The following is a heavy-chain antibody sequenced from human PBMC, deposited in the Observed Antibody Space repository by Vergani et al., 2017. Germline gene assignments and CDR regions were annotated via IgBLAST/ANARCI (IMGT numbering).Heavy chain of an antibody. CDR2: IYTSGST. V-gene: IGHV4-61*02. CDR1: GGSISSGSYY. D-gene: IGHD6-19*01. J-gene: IGHJ4*02. Sequence: QVQLQESGPGLVKPSQTLSLTCTVSGGSISSGSYYWSWIRQPAGKGLEWFGRIYTSGSTNYNPSLKSRVTISVDTSKNQFSLKLSSVTAADTAVYYCARDEYSSGGIDYWGQGTLVTVSS. CDR3: ARDEYSSGGIDY.